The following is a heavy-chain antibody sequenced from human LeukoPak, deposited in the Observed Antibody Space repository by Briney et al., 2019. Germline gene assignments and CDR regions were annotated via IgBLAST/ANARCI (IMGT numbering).Heavy chain of an antibody. D-gene: IGHD3-22*01. V-gene: IGHV3-30*18. CDR3: AKGGRRITMIVVVIEIDY. CDR2: ISYDGSNK. CDR1: GFTFRSYG. J-gene: IGHJ4*02. Sequence: GGSLRLSCAASGFTFRSYGIHWVRQAPGKGLDRVAAISYDGSNKDYADSVKGRFTISRDNSKNTLYLQMNSLRAEDTAVYYCAKGGRRITMIVVVIEIDYWGQGALVTVSS.